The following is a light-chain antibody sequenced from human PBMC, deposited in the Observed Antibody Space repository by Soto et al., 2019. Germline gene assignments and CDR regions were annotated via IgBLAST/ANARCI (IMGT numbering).Light chain of an antibody. CDR1: QSVGSGY. CDR2: GAS. Sequence: EIVLTQSPGTLSLSPGERATLSCRASQSVGSGYLAWYQQKPGQAPRLLIYGASNRATGIPDRFSGSGSGTDFTLTISSLQAEDVAVYYCQQYYSTPLTFGGGTKVEIK. CDR3: QQYYSTPLT. J-gene: IGKJ4*01. V-gene: IGKV3-20*01.